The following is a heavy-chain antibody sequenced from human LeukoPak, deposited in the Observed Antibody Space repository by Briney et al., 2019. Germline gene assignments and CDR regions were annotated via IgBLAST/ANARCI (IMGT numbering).Heavy chain of an antibody. V-gene: IGHV3-9*01. J-gene: IGHJ4*02. CDR1: GFTFDDYA. CDR2: ISWNSGSI. CDR3: AKDDYERASVPTFDY. Sequence: PGGSLRLSCAASGFTFDDYAMHWVRQAPGKGLEWVSGISWNSGSIGYADSVKGRFTISRDNAKNSLYLQMNSLRAEDTALYYCAKDDYERASVPTFDYWGQGTLVTVSS. D-gene: IGHD3-16*01.